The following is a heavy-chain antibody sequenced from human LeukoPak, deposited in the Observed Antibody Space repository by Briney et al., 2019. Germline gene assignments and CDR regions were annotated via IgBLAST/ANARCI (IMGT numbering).Heavy chain of an antibody. V-gene: IGHV3-48*01. CDR3: ARDGPRGIAAAPRAYHFDY. D-gene: IGHD6-13*01. CDR1: GFTFSSYS. J-gene: IGHJ4*02. Sequence: GGSLRLSCAASGFTFSSYSMNWVRQAPGKGLEWVSCISSSSSTIYYADSVKGRFTISRDNAKNSLYLQMNSLRAEDTAVYYCARDGPRGIAAAPRAYHFDYWGQGTLVTVSS. CDR2: ISSSSSTI.